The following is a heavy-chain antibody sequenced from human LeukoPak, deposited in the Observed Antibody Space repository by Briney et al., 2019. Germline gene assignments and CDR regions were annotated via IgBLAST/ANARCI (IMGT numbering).Heavy chain of an antibody. D-gene: IGHD4-23*01. CDR2: IKQDGSEK. CDR1: GFTFSSYW. J-gene: IGHJ4*02. V-gene: IGHV3-7*01. CDR3: ARRWGYGGNSAYFDY. Sequence: GGSLRLSCAASGFTFSSYWMSWVRQAPGKGLEWVANIKQDGSEKYYVDSVKGRFTISRDNAKNSLYLQMNSLRAEDTAVYYCARRWGYGGNSAYFDYWGQGTLVTVSS.